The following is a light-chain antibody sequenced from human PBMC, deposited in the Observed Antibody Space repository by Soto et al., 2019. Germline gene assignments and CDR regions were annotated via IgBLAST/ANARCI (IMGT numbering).Light chain of an antibody. CDR2: GAS. CDR3: QQYNNWPQT. J-gene: IGKJ1*01. Sequence: EIVMTQSPATLSVSPGERATLSCRASQSVSSNLAWYQQKPGQAPRLPIYGASTRATGIPARFSGSGSGTKFTLTISSLQSEDFAVYYCQQYNNWPQTFGQGTKVDIK. CDR1: QSVSSN. V-gene: IGKV3-15*01.